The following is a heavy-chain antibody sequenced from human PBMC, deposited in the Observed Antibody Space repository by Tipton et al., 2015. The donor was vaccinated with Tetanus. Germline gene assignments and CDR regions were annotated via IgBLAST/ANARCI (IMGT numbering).Heavy chain of an antibody. D-gene: IGHD2-8*01. CDR3: APNDADAH. J-gene: IGHJ4*02. Sequence: TLSLTCAVSGGSFTGYFWSWIRQSPGKGLEWIGEINHSGRTNYNPSLKSRVTISIDTSKNQFSLRLSSVTAADTAVYYCAPNDADAHWGQGTLVTVSS. CDR2: INHSGRT. CDR1: GGSFTGYF. V-gene: IGHV4-34*01.